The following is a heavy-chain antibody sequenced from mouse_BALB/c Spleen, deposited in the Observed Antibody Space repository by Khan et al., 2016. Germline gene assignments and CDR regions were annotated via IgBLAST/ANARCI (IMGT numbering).Heavy chain of an antibody. D-gene: IGHD1-2*01. V-gene: IGHV3-2*02. Sequence: EVQLQESGPGLVKPSQSLSLPCTVTGYSITSGYGWNWIRQFPGNKLEWMGYISYSGSTNYNPSLKSRISITRDTSTNQFFLQLNSVTTEDTSTYDCARTARIKYWGQGTTLTVSS. CDR1: GYSITSGYG. CDR3: ARTARIKY. J-gene: IGHJ2*01. CDR2: ISYSGST.